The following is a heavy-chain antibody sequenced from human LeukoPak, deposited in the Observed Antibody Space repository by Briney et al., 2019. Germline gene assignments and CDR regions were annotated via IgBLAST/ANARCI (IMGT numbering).Heavy chain of an antibody. CDR1: GYTFTVNG. D-gene: IGHD6-13*01. Sequence: ASVKVSCKASGYTFTVNGISWMRQAPAQGLEWLGWISANSGDTNYAEQFQGRLTLATDTSTSTAYMELRSLRDDDTAVYYCARDRWYAFDYWGQGTLVTVSS. CDR3: ARDRWYAFDY. J-gene: IGHJ4*02. CDR2: ISANSGDT. V-gene: IGHV1-18*01.